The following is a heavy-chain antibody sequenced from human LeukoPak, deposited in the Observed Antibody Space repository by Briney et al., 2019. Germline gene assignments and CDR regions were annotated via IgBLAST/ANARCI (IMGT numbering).Heavy chain of an antibody. Sequence: PSETLSLTCAVSGYSISSGYYWGWIRQPPGKGLEWIGSIYHSGSTYYNPSLKSRVTMSVDTSKNQFSLKLSSVTAADTAVYYCARLGGRGCSSTSCYPLDYWGQGTLVTVSS. V-gene: IGHV4-38-2*01. CDR3: ARLGGRGCSSTSCYPLDY. D-gene: IGHD2-2*01. CDR1: GYSISSGYY. J-gene: IGHJ4*02. CDR2: IYHSGST.